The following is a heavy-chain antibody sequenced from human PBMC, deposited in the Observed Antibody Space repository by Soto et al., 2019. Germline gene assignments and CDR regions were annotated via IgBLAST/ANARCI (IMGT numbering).Heavy chain of an antibody. V-gene: IGHV3-48*03. D-gene: IGHD5-18*01. Sequence: PGGSLRLSWAASGFTFSSYEMKWVRQAQGKGLEWVSYISSSGSTIYYADSVKGRFTISRDNAKNSLYLQMNSLRAEDTAVYYCAREWVQLWSYYYYGMDVWGQGTPVTVSS. CDR3: AREWVQLWSYYYYGMDV. J-gene: IGHJ6*02. CDR2: ISSSGSTI. CDR1: GFTFSSYE.